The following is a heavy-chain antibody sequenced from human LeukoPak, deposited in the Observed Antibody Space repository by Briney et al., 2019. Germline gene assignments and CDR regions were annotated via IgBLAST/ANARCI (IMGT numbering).Heavy chain of an antibody. CDR1: GGSFSGYY. V-gene: IGHV4-34*01. Sequence: PSETLSLTCAVYGGSFSGYYWSWIRQPPGKGLEWIGEINHSGSTNYNPSLKSRVTISVDTSKNQFSLKLSSVTAADTAVYYCARGRVAAAGTAAKDYWGQGTLVTVSS. CDR2: INHSGST. J-gene: IGHJ4*02. D-gene: IGHD6-13*01. CDR3: ARGRVAAAGTAAKDY.